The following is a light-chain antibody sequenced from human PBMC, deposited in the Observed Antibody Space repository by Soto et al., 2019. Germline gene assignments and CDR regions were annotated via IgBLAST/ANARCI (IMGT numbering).Light chain of an antibody. CDR3: QQLNKYPST. CDR1: QSITNW. J-gene: IGKJ4*01. V-gene: IGKV1-5*03. Sequence: DIQMTQSPATLSASVGDSVTITCRASQSITNWLAWYQLKPGKAPKLLIHEASNLHSGVSSRFTGSGSGTDFTLTITSLQPEDFATYYCQQLNKYPSTFGGGTKVEIK. CDR2: EAS.